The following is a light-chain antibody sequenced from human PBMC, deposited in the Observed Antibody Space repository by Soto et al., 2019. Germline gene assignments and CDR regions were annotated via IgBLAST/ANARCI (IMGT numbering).Light chain of an antibody. V-gene: IGKV1-33*01. CDR2: DAS. J-gene: IGKJ1*01. CDR1: QDISTF. Sequence: DIQMTQSPSSLSASVGDRVTLTCQASQDISTFLNWYHQEPGKAPKLLISDASALETGVPSRFRGSGAGTDFTFTISSLQPEDFAVYYCQQFGSSPTFGQGTKVEIK. CDR3: QQFGSSPT.